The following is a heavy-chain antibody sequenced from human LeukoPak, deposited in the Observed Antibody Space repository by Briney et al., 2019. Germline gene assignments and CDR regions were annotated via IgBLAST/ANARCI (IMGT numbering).Heavy chain of an antibody. Sequence: ASVKVSCKASGYTFTSYGINWVRQAPGQGLEWMGWMNPKNGATGYAQKFQGGVTMTRDTSIGTAYMELSSLVSEDTAAYYCARMDRLSATPTTDWFDPWGQGTLVTVSS. V-gene: IGHV1-8*01. CDR2: MNPKNGAT. CDR1: GYTFTSYG. J-gene: IGHJ5*02. D-gene: IGHD3-16*02. CDR3: ARMDRLSATPTTDWFDP.